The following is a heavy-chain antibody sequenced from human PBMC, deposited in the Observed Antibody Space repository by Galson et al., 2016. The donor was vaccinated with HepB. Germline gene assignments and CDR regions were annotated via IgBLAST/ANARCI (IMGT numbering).Heavy chain of an antibody. CDR3: VRDGYNHIPFDY. V-gene: IGHV3-23*01. CDR2: ISGTGFTT. D-gene: IGHD5-24*01. J-gene: IGHJ4*02. Sequence: SLRLSCAASGFTLSAYAMGWVRQAPGKGLEWVAFISGTGFTTSYADSVKGLSTISRDNSQNTLYLQMNGLRAEDTAVYYCVRDGYNHIPFDYWGQGIVVTVSP. CDR1: GFTLSAYA.